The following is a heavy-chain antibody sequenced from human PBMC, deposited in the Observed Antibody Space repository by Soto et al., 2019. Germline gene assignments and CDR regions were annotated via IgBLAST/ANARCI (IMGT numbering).Heavy chain of an antibody. D-gene: IGHD3-16*01. V-gene: IGHV3-74*01. Sequence: EVQLVESGGGLMQPGGSLRLSCVVSGFTLSNYYMHWARQAPGKGLVWVSHINGDGSITNYADSVKGRFTISRDNPKKTLYLQMNSLRGEDTAVYYWARGGVPAALDMWGEGTMVPVSS. J-gene: IGHJ3*02. CDR3: ARGGVPAALDM. CDR1: GFTLSNYY. CDR2: INGDGSIT.